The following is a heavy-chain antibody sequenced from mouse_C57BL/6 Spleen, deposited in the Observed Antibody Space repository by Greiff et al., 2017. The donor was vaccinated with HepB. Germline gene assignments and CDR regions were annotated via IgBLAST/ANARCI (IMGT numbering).Heavy chain of an antibody. J-gene: IGHJ2*01. Sequence: VQLQQSGPELVKPGASVKISCKASGYAFSSSWMNWVKQRPGKGLEWIGRIYPGDGDTNYNGKFKGKATLTADKSSSTAYMQLSSLTSEDSALYFCARSRLYYYGSSLDYWGQGTTLTVSS. V-gene: IGHV1-82*01. CDR1: GYAFSSSW. CDR3: ARSRLYYYGSSLDY. D-gene: IGHD1-1*01. CDR2: IYPGDGDT.